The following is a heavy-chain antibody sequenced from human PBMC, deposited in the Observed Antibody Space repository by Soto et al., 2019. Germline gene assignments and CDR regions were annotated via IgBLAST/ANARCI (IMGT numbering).Heavy chain of an antibody. Sequence: TLSLTCAVSGGSISSGGYSWSWIRQPPGKGLECIGYIYHSGSTYYNPSLKSRVTISVDRSKNQFSLKLSSVTAADTAVYYCARGPPLLWWSQGTLVTVSS. CDR3: ARGPPLLW. V-gene: IGHV4-30-2*01. J-gene: IGHJ4*02. CDR1: GGSISSGGYS. D-gene: IGHD2-21*01. CDR2: IYHSGST.